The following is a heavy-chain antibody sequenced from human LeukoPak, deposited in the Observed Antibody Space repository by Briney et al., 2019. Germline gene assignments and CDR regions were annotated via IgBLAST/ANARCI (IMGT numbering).Heavy chain of an antibody. V-gene: IGHV2-5*01. D-gene: IGHD3-3*01. Sequence: SGPTLVNPTQTLTLTCTFSGFSLSTSGVGVGWIRQPPGKALEWLALIYWNDDKRYSPSLKSRLTITKDTSKNQVVLTMTNMDPVDTATYYCAHTSYDFWSGYYTFDYWGQGTLVTVSS. CDR3: AHTSYDFWSGYYTFDY. CDR2: IYWNDDK. J-gene: IGHJ4*02. CDR1: GFSLSTSGVG.